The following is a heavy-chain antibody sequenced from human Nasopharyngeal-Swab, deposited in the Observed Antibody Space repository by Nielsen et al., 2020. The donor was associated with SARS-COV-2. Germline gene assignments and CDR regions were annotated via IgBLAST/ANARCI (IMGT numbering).Heavy chain of an antibody. CDR3: ATAGNYRFDN. Sequence: GESLKISCAPSEFTLSNYWMHWVRQAPGKGLVWVSRINPDGSTTNYADSMKGRFTTSRDNARNTLYLHMYSLRDDDTAVYYCATAGNYRFDNWGQGTLVTVSS. D-gene: IGHD1-1*01. V-gene: IGHV3-74*01. CDR2: INPDGSTT. CDR1: EFTLSNYW. J-gene: IGHJ4*02.